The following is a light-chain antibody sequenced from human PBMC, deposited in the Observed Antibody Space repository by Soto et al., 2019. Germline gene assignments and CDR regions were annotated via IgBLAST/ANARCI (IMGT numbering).Light chain of an antibody. Sequence: EIVLTQSPGTLSLSPGDRAXLSCRASQSFSSYLAWYQQKPGQAPRLLIHDASKRATGIPARLSGSGSGTDFTLTISSLEPEDFAVYYCQQRSNWVTFGQGTRLEIK. CDR1: QSFSSY. J-gene: IGKJ5*01. V-gene: IGKV3-11*01. CDR3: QQRSNWVT. CDR2: DAS.